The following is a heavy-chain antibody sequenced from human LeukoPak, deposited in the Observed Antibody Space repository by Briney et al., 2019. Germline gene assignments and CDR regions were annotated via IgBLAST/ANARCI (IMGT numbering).Heavy chain of an antibody. Sequence: SETLSLTCAVYGGSFSGYYWSWLRQPPGKGLEWIGEINHSGSTNYNSSLKSRVTISVDTSKNQFSLKLSSVTAADTAVYYCEFVPAAISRGDPIDYWGQGTLVTVSS. D-gene: IGHD2-2*01. CDR1: GGSFSGYY. CDR3: EFVPAAISRGDPIDY. CDR2: INHSGST. J-gene: IGHJ4*02. V-gene: IGHV4-34*01.